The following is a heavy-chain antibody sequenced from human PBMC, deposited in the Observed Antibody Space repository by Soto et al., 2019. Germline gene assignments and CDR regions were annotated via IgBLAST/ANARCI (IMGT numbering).Heavy chain of an antibody. CDR2: LSGGGDNT. D-gene: IGHD4-17*01. V-gene: IGHV3-23*01. Sequence: EVQLLESGGGLVQPGGSLRLSCTASGFTFSSYAMSWVRQAAGTGLEWVSALSGGGDNTYYADSVKGRFTNSRDNSKNTVYLQMKSLSVEDTAVYYCARARYGGVDYWGQGSLVTVSS. CDR3: ARARYGGVDY. J-gene: IGHJ4*02. CDR1: GFTFSSYA.